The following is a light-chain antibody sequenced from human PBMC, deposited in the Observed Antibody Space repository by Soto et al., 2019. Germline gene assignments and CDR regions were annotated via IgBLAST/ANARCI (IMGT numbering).Light chain of an antibody. V-gene: IGKV3-20*01. CDR1: ESVSSVY. J-gene: IGKJ5*01. Sequence: EIVLTQSPGPLSLSPGERATLSCRASESVSSVYLAWYQHKPGQAPRLLIFGASSRATAIPDRFSGSGSGRDFTLTMSRLEPEDFAVYYCHHYGGSFTFGQGTRLEIK. CDR3: HHYGGSFT. CDR2: GAS.